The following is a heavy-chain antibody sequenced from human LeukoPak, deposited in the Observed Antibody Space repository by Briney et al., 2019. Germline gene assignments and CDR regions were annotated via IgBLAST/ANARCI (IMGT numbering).Heavy chain of an antibody. CDR1: GYSFTSYW. J-gene: IGHJ4*02. Sequence: GESLKISCKGSGYSFTSYWIGWVRRMPGKGVEWMGIIYPDDSDTRYSPSFQGQVTISADKSVSTAYLQWSSLKASDTAIYFCARGYNWNDLDYWGQGTLVTVSS. CDR2: IYPDDSDT. D-gene: IGHD1-1*01. V-gene: IGHV5-51*01. CDR3: ARGYNWNDLDY.